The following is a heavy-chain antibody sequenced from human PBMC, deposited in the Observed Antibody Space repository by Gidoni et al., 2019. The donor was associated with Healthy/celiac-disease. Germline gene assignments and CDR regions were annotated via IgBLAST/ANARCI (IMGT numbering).Heavy chain of an antibody. Sequence: EVQLVESGGGLVQPGGSLRLSCAASGFTFRSNYLSWVRQAQGKGLEWVSGIYSGGSTYYADSVKGRFTISRHNSKNTLYLQMNSLRAEDTAVYYCARGSDDYGDVWFDPWGQGTLVTVSS. CDR2: IYSGGST. J-gene: IGHJ5*02. CDR3: ARGSDDYGDVWFDP. D-gene: IGHD4-17*01. CDR1: GFTFRSNY. V-gene: IGHV3-53*04.